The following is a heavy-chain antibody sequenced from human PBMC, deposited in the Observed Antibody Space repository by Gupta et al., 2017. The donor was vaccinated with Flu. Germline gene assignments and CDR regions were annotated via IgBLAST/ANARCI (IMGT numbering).Heavy chain of an antibody. D-gene: IGHD2-2*01. V-gene: IGHV1-2*06. CDR1: FPGYS. CDR3: ARVQGCSSPTCYTGGVDY. J-gene: IGHJ4*02. Sequence: FPGYSIHWVRQAPGQGLEWMGRITPNSGDTKYAQKFQGRVTMTRDTSISTVYMELNRLRSDDTAVYYCARVQGCSSPTCYTGGVDYWGQGTLGTVSS. CDR2: ITPNSGDT.